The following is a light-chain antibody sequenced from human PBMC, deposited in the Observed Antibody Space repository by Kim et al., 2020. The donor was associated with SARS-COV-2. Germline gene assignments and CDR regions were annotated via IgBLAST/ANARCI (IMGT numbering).Light chain of an antibody. J-gene: IGKJ1*01. Sequence: DIQMTQSPSTLSASVGDRVTITCRAGQSINTLLAWYQHKPGRAPKLLIYGASSLESGAPSRFSGSGSGTEFSLTISSLQPDDFATFYCQQYHSNPWTFGQGTKVDIK. CDR3: QQYHSNPWT. V-gene: IGKV1-5*01. CDR2: GAS. CDR1: QSINTL.